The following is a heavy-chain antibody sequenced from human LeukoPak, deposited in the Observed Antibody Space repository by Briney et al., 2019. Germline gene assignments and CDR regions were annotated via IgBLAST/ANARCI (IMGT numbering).Heavy chain of an antibody. CDR1: GYSISSGYY. J-gene: IGHJ5*02. CDR2: IYHSGST. V-gene: IGHV4-38-2*02. Sequence: SETLSHTCAVSGYSISSGYYWGWIRQPPGKGLEWIGSIYHSGSTFYNPSLKSRVTISVDTSKNQFSLKLSSVTAADTAVYYCARDIVVPAASINWFDPWGQGTLVTVSS. CDR3: ARDIVVPAASINWFDP. D-gene: IGHD2-2*01.